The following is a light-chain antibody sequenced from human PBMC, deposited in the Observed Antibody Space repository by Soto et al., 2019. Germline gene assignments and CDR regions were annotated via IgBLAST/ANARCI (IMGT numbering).Light chain of an antibody. V-gene: IGLV2-14*03. CDR2: NVS. CDR3: NSYTASRTLV. Sequence: QSALTQPASVSGSPGQSITISCTGTSSDVGGYNYVSWYQHHPGKAPKLLIYNVSDRPSGVSKRFSGSKSGNTASLIISGLQAEDEADYYCNSYTASRTLVFGGGTKLTVL. CDR1: SSDVGGYNY. J-gene: IGLJ2*01.